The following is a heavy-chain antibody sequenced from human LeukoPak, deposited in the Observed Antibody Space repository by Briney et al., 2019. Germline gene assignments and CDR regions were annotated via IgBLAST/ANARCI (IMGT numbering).Heavy chain of an antibody. Sequence: GGSLRLSCAASGFTFSSYAMSWVRQAPGKGLEWVSAISGSGGSTYYADSVKGRFTISRDNSKNTLYLQMNSLRAEDTAVYYCAKASGDYYDSSGYQGEFDYWGQGTLVTVSS. D-gene: IGHD3-22*01. V-gene: IGHV3-23*01. CDR2: ISGSGGST. CDR3: AKASGDYYDSSGYQGEFDY. J-gene: IGHJ4*02. CDR1: GFTFSSYA.